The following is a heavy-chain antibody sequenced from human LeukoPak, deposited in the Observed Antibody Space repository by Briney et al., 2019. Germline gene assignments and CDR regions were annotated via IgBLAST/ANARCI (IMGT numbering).Heavy chain of an antibody. Sequence: PGGSLRLSCAASGFTFSSYGMSWGRQAPGKGLEWVSAISGSGGSTYYADSVKGRFTISRDNSKNTLYLQMNSLRAEDTAVYYCAKCQGLIAVADYYFDYWGQGTLVTVSS. D-gene: IGHD6-19*01. V-gene: IGHV3-23*01. CDR1: GFTFSSYG. J-gene: IGHJ4*02. CDR2: ISGSGGST. CDR3: AKCQGLIAVADYYFDY.